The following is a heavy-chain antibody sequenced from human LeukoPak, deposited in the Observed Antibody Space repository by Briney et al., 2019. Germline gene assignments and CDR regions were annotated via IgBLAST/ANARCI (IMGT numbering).Heavy chain of an antibody. D-gene: IGHD6-13*01. CDR2: IYYSGST. J-gene: IGHJ3*02. Sequence: KPSETLSLTCTVSGGSISSYYWSWIRQTPGKGLEWIGYIYYSGSTNYNPSLKSRVTISVDTSKNQFSLKLSSVTAADTAVYYCARRGSSWYRDAFDIWGQGTMVTVSS. CDR3: ARRGSSWYRDAFDI. CDR1: GGSISSYY. V-gene: IGHV4-59*08.